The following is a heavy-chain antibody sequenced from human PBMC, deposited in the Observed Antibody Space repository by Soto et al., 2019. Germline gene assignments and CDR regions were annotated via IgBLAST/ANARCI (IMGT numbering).Heavy chain of an antibody. CDR1: GYSFASYW. CDR2: IYPGDSEI. CDR3: ARNDTDFWSGYPSRGWFDS. D-gene: IGHD3-3*01. J-gene: IGHJ5*01. V-gene: IGHV5-51*01. Sequence: GESLKISCTASGYSFASYWIAWVRQVPGKGLEWMGIIYPGDSEIKYSPSFQGQVTISADKSISTAYLQWSSLKASDTAIYYCARNDTDFWSGYPSRGWFDSWGQGTQVTVSS.